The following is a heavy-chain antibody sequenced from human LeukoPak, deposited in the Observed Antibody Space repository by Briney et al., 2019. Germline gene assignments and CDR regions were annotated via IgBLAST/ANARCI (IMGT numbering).Heavy chain of an antibody. Sequence: ASVKVSCKASGYTFTGYYMHWVRQAPGQGLEWMGWINPNSGGTNYAQKFQGRVTMTRDTSISTAYMELSRLRSDDTAVYYCAREIVVVPAATRDCWGQGTLVTVSS. J-gene: IGHJ4*02. CDR1: GYTFTGYY. D-gene: IGHD2-2*01. V-gene: IGHV1-2*02. CDR3: AREIVVVPAATRDC. CDR2: INPNSGGT.